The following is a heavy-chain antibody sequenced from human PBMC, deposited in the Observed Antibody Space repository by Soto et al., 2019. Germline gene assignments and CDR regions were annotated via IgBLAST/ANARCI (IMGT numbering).Heavy chain of an antibody. CDR3: NKDPGGST. Sequence: EVQLVESGGGLVKPGGSLRLSCAASGFTFNNAWMTWVRQAPGKGLEWVGRIKSKADGGIIDYAAPVRGRFTISRDDSKTTVNLKMTSLKPEATAMYYGNKDPGGSTGGKGTMVTVSS. J-gene: IGHJ3*01. V-gene: IGHV3-15*01. CDR2: IKSKADGGII. CDR1: GFTFNNAW.